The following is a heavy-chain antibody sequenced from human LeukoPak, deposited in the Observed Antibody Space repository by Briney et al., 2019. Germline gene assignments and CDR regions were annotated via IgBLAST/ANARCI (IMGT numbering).Heavy chain of an antibody. Sequence: ASVTVSCKASGYTFTGYYMHWVRLAPGQGLEWMGWINPNSGGTSYEQRFQGRVTMTRDTSISTAYMELSRLRSDDTAVYFCARVPAGIPFDYWGPGTLVTVSS. CDR1: GYTFTGYY. CDR2: INPNSGGT. V-gene: IGHV1-2*02. CDR3: ARVPAGIPFDY. J-gene: IGHJ4*02. D-gene: IGHD6-13*01.